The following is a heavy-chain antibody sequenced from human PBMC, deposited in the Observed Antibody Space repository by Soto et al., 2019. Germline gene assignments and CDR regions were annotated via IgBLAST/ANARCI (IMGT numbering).Heavy chain of an antibody. J-gene: IGHJ4*02. D-gene: IGHD3-10*01. V-gene: IGHV3-23*01. CDR1: GFTFSSYA. Sequence: PGGSLRLSCAASGFTFSSYAMSWVRQTPGKGLEWVSTISSNGDNTYYADSVKGRFTISRDNSKNTLYVQMNSLRAEDTAVYYCAKDRAAGSRKFDSWGQGTLVTVSS. CDR2: ISSNGDNT. CDR3: AKDRAAGSRKFDS.